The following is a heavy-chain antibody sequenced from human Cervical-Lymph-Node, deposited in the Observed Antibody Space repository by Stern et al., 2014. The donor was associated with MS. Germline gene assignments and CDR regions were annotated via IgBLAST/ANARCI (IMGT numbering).Heavy chain of an antibody. Sequence: QVQLQESGPGLVKPSGTLSLTCAVSGGSISSSNWWSWVRQPPGTGLEWIGEIYHRGRTNYNPSLKSRVTISVDKSKNQFSLKLSSATAADTAVYYCARLKWEQGAYFDHWGQGTLVTVSS. CDR2: IYHRGRT. J-gene: IGHJ4*02. CDR3: ARLKWEQGAYFDH. V-gene: IGHV4-4*02. CDR1: GGSISSSNW. D-gene: IGHD1-26*01.